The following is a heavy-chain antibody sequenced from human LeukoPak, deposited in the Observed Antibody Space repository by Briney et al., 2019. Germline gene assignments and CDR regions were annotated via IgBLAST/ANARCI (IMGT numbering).Heavy chain of an antibody. V-gene: IGHV3-23*01. CDR3: AKDLYGDYGVVGYYGMDV. CDR1: GFTFSSYA. D-gene: IGHD4-17*01. Sequence: GGSLRLSCAASGFTFSSYAMSWVRQAPGKGLEWVSAISGSGGSTYYADSVKGRLTISRDNSKNTLYLQMNSLRAEDTAVYYCAKDLYGDYGVVGYYGMDVWGQGTTVTVSS. J-gene: IGHJ6*02. CDR2: ISGSGGST.